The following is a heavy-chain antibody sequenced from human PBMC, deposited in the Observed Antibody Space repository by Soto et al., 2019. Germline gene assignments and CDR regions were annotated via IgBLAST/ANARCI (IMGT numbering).Heavy chain of an antibody. CDR3: ARGPPYYYGSGSYWAAGQYYYYGMDV. D-gene: IGHD3-10*01. CDR1: GGSISSGDYY. J-gene: IGHJ6*02. V-gene: IGHV4-39*07. CDR2: INHSGST. Sequence: PSETLSLTCTVSGGSISSGDYYWSWIRQPPGKGLEWIGEINHSGSTNYNPSLKSRVTISVDTSKNQFSLKLSSVTAADTAVYYCARGPPYYYGSGSYWAAGQYYYYGMDVWGQGTTVTVSS.